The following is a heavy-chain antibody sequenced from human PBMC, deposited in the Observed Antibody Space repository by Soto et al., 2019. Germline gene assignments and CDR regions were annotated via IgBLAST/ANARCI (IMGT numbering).Heavy chain of an antibody. CDR3: ARKNYYASGSLWFDP. CDR1: GASISSSNW. J-gene: IGHJ5*02. CDR2: IYHSGST. V-gene: IGHV4-4*02. D-gene: IGHD3-10*01. Sequence: SETLSLTCGVSGASISSSNWWSWVRQPPGKGLEWIGEIYHSGSTNYNPSLKSRVTISVDKSKNQFSLRLSSLTAADTAVYYCARKNYYASGSLWFDPWGQGTLVTVSS.